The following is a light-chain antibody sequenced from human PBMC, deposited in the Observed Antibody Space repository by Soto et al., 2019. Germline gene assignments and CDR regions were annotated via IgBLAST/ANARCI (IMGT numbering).Light chain of an antibody. V-gene: IGLV2-14*01. Sequence: QSVLTQPASVSGAPGQSITISCTGTSSDVGGYNYDSWYQQHPGKAPKLMIYDVSNRPSGVSNRFSGSKSGNTASLTISGFQAGDEPIYYCSSKTSSTPPFVLGAGPKVT. J-gene: IGLJ1*01. CDR2: DVS. CDR1: SSDVGGYNY. CDR3: SSKTSSTPPFV.